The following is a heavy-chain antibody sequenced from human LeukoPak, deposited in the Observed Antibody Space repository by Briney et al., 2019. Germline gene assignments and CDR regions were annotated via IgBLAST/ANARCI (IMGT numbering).Heavy chain of an antibody. Sequence: ASVKVSCKASGGTFSSYAISWVRQAPGKGLEWMGGFDPEDGETIYAQKFQGRVTMTEDTSTDTAYMELSSLRSEDTAVYYCATALSGSYPVGAFDIWGQGTMVTVSS. CDR3: ATALSGSYPVGAFDI. D-gene: IGHD1-26*01. V-gene: IGHV1-24*01. CDR2: FDPEDGET. J-gene: IGHJ3*02. CDR1: GGTFSSYA.